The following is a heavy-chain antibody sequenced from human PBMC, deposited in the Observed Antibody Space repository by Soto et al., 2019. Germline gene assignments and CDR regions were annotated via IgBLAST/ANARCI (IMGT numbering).Heavy chain of an antibody. Sequence: PGGSLRLSCAASGFTFSSYWMSWVRQAPGKGLEWVANIKQDGSEKYYVDSVKGRFTISRDNAKNSLYLQMNSLRAEDTAVYYCARASSGWYVGHYFDCWGQGTLVTVSS. V-gene: IGHV3-7*03. J-gene: IGHJ4*02. D-gene: IGHD6-19*01. CDR1: GFTFSSYW. CDR2: IKQDGSEK. CDR3: ARASSGWYVGHYFDC.